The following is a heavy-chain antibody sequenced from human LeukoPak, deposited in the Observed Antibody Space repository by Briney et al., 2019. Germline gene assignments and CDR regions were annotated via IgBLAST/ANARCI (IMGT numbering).Heavy chain of an antibody. CDR1: GFTFNTYT. D-gene: IGHD5-24*01. Sequence: GGSLRLSCAASGFTFNTYTMNWVRQAPGKGLEWVSYISGSSGIIDYADSVRGRFTISRDNAKNSLYLQMNSLRAEDTAVYYCARGGQGDGYSADEAFDFWGQGTMVTVSS. CDR2: ISGSSGII. CDR3: ARGGQGDGYSADEAFDF. V-gene: IGHV3-48*01. J-gene: IGHJ3*01.